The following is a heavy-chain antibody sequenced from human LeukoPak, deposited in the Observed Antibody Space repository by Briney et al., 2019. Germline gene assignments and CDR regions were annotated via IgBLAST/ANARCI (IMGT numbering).Heavy chain of an antibody. CDR2: MQYDGRNE. V-gene: IGHV3-30*02. J-gene: IGHJ4*02. Sequence: GPSLRLSCAPSGFTFTSYGMDWVRQAPGKGLEWVALMQYDGRNEYYADSVKGRLTTSRDISKNTLYLQMDSLRPEDTAVYYCAKGNRWFFDYWGQGTLVTVSS. D-gene: IGHD2-15*01. CDR3: AKGNRWFFDY. CDR1: GFTFTSYG.